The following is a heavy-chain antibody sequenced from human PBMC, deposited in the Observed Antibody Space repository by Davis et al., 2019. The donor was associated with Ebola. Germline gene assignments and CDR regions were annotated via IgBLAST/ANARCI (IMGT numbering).Heavy chain of an antibody. Sequence: GESLKISCAASGFTFSSYGMHWVRQAPGKGLEWVAVISYDGSNKYYADSVKGRFTISRDNSKKTLYLQMNSLRAEDTAVYYCAKSGLSFGVVKYHYGMDVWGKGTRSPSPQ. CDR2: ISYDGSNK. J-gene: IGHJ6*04. CDR1: GFTFSSYG. V-gene: IGHV3-30*18. CDR3: AKSGLSFGVVKYHYGMDV. D-gene: IGHD3-3*01.